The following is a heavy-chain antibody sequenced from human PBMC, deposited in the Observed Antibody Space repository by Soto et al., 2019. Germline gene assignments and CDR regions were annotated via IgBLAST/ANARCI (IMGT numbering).Heavy chain of an antibody. CDR2: IYYSGST. CDR3: ASYGSGSYYVRYAFDI. V-gene: IGHV4-39*01. Sequence: NPSETLSLTCTVSGGSSSSSSYYCGWIRQPPGKGLEWIGRIYYSGSTYYNPSLRSRGTISVDTSKNQFSLKLSSVTAADTAVYYCASYGSGSYYVRYAFDIWGKGTMVT. D-gene: IGHD3-10*01. J-gene: IGHJ3*02. CDR1: GGSSSSSSYY.